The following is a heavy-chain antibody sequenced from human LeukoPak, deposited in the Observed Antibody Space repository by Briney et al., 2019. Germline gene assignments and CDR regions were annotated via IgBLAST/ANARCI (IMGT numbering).Heavy chain of an antibody. V-gene: IGHV3-23*01. CDR1: GFTFSSDA. Sequence: GGSLRLSCAASGFTFSSDAMSWVRQAPGKGLEWVSTINYSGGTTYYADSVKGRFTISRDNSQNMLYLQMNSLRAEDTAVYFCANRPAWRAFDYWGQGTLVTVSS. CDR3: ANRPAWRAFDY. J-gene: IGHJ4*02. CDR2: INYSGGTT.